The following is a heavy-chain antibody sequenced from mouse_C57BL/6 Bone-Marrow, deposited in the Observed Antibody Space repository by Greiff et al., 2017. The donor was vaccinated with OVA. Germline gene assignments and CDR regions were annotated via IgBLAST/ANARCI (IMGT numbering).Heavy chain of an antibody. J-gene: IGHJ3*01. CDR2: IDPENGDT. D-gene: IGHD2-4*01. CDR3: TTQIDYDSSWFAY. Sequence: EVQLQQSGAELVRPGASVKLSCTASGFNIKDDYMHWVKQRPEQGLEWIGWIDPENGDTEYASKFQGKATITADTSSNTAYLQLSSLTSEDTAVYYCTTQIDYDSSWFAYWGQGTLVTVSA. CDR1: GFNIKDDY. V-gene: IGHV14-4*01.